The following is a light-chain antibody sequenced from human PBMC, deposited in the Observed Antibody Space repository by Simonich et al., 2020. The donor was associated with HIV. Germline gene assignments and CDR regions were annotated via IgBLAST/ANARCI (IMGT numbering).Light chain of an antibody. V-gene: IGKV3-15*01. CDR1: QSVSGN. Sequence: EIVLTQSPGTLSLSPGEGATLSCRASQSVSGNYIPWYQQTPGQGPRLLIYGASTRATGIPARFSGSGSGTEFTLTISSMQSEDFAVYYCQQYNNWPPYTFGQGTKLEIK. CDR2: GAS. CDR3: QQYNNWPPYT. J-gene: IGKJ2*01.